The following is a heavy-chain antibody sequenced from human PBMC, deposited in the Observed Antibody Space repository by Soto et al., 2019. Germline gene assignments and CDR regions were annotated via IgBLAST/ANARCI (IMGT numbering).Heavy chain of an antibody. Sequence: QVQLQQWGAGLLKPSETLSLTCAVYGGSFSGYYWSWIRQPPGKGLEWIGEINHSGSTNYNPSLKSRVPISVDTSKNQFSLKLSSVTAADTAVYYCARSSWYYYYYGMDVWGQGTTVTVSS. J-gene: IGHJ6*02. CDR2: INHSGST. D-gene: IGHD6-13*01. V-gene: IGHV4-34*01. CDR1: GGSFSGYY. CDR3: ARSSWYYYYYGMDV.